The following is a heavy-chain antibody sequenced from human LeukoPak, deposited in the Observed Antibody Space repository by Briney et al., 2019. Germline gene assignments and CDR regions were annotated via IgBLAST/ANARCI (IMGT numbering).Heavy chain of an antibody. Sequence: GGSLRLSCAASGFTVSNNYMSWVRQAPGKGLEWVSIIYSGGSTYYADSVKGRFTVSRDSSKNTLHLQMSSLRAEDTAVYYCARDAQWLVPEGYFYYMDVWGKGTTVTVSS. CDR3: ARDAQWLVPEGYFYYMDV. CDR1: GFTVSNNY. V-gene: IGHV3-66*01. D-gene: IGHD6-19*01. CDR2: IYSGGST. J-gene: IGHJ6*03.